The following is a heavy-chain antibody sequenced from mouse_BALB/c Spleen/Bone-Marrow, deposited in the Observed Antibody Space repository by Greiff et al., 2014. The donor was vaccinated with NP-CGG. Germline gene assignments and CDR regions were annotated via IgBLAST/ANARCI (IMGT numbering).Heavy chain of an antibody. Sequence: QVQLQQSGAEVVRPGTSVKVSCKASGYDFTNYLIEWVKQRPGQGLEWIGVINPGSGGTNYNEKSTGKAMLTVDKSSSTAYMQLNSLTSDDSALYFCARNANWLFTYWGQGTLVTVSA. CDR2: INPGSGGT. V-gene: IGHV1-54*01. D-gene: IGHD4-1*01. CDR1: GYDFTNYL. J-gene: IGHJ3*01. CDR3: ARNANWLFTY.